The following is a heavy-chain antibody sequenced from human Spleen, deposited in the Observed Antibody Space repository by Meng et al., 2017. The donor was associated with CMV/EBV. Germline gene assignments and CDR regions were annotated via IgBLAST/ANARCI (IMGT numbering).Heavy chain of an antibody. J-gene: IGHJ4*02. CDR1: GYSFNSYW. Sequence: KVSCKGSGYSFNSYWIGWVRQMPGKGLEWMGIIHPTDSDTRYSPSFQGQVIMSADNSINTAYLQWSSLKASDTAVYYCARNVDRAMAFDYWGQGTLVTVSS. CDR2: IHPTDSDT. CDR3: ARNVDRAMAFDY. V-gene: IGHV5-51*01. D-gene: IGHD5-18*01.